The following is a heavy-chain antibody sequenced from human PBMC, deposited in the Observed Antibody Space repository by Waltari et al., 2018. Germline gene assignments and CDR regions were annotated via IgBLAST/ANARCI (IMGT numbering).Heavy chain of an antibody. CDR2: INQDGSEK. Sequence: EVQLVESGGGLLQPGGSLRLSCAASGFTFSGRWMSGVRQAPGTGPEWVANINQDGSEKFYVDSVNGRFTISRDNAKSSLFLQMSGLRADDTAVYYCARGAGWLADHWGQGTVVTVSS. CDR1: GFTFSGRW. CDR3: ARGAGWLADH. D-gene: IGHD6-19*01. V-gene: IGHV3-7*01. J-gene: IGHJ5*02.